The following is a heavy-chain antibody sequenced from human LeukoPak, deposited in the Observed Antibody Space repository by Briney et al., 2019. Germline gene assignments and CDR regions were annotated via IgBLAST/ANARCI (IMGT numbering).Heavy chain of an antibody. J-gene: IGHJ4*02. Sequence: PSETLSLTCTVSGGSISSYYWSWIRQPAGKGLEWIGRIYTSGSTNYNPSLKSRVTISVDTSKNQFSLKLSSVTAADTAVYYCARASYYYDSSGYDFDYWGQGTLVTVSS. CDR3: ARASYYYDSSGYDFDY. D-gene: IGHD3-22*01. CDR2: IYTSGST. V-gene: IGHV4-4*07. CDR1: GGSISSYY.